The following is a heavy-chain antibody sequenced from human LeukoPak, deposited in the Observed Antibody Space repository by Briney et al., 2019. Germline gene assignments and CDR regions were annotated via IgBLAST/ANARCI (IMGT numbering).Heavy chain of an antibody. D-gene: IGHD6-6*01. CDR3: VRDLTTSSTAYLHH. CDR2: ISTRSRHI. CDR1: GFTFSDYS. Sequence: PGGSLRLSCIASGFTFSDYSMNWVRQAPGKGLEWVSSISTRSRHIYYADSVKGRFTISRDSGKKSLYLEMNSLRADDTAVYYCVRDLTTSSTAYLHHWGQGTLVTVSS. V-gene: IGHV3-21*01. J-gene: IGHJ1*01.